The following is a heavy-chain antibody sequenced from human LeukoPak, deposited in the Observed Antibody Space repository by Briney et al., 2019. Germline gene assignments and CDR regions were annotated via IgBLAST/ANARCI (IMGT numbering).Heavy chain of an antibody. CDR2: INTNTGNP. Sequence: ASVKVSCKASGYTLTSHAMSWVRQAPGQGLEWMGWINTNTGNPTYAQGFTGRFVFSLDTSVSTAYLHLSSLKAEDTAFCYCARGRNWFDPWGQGTLVTVSS. V-gene: IGHV7-4-1*02. CDR1: GYTLTSHA. J-gene: IGHJ5*02. CDR3: ARGRNWFDP. D-gene: IGHD2/OR15-2a*01.